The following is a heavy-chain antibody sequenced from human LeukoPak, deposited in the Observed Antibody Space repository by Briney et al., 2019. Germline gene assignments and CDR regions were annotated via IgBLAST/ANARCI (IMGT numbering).Heavy chain of an antibody. V-gene: IGHV4-59*01. CDR2: IYYSGST. CDR3: ARELGYCSSTSCYAHWFDP. Sequence: SETLSLTCTVSGGSISSYYWSWIRQPPGKGLEWIGYIYYSGSTNCNPSLKSRVTISADTSKNQFSLKLSSVTAADTAVYYCARELGYCSSTSCYAHWFDPWGQGTLVTVSS. D-gene: IGHD2-2*01. J-gene: IGHJ5*02. CDR1: GGSISSYY.